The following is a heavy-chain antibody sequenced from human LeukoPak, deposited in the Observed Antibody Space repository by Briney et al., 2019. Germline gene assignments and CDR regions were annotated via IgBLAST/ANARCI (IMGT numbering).Heavy chain of an antibody. CDR3: ATQRRGSVAESGY. Sequence: PGGSLRLSCAVSGITLSNYGMNCVRQAPGKGLKWVAGISGSGGSTYYADSVKGRFTISRDNSKNTLYLQMNSLRAEDTAVYYCATQRRGSVAESGYWGQGTLVTVSS. D-gene: IGHD6-19*01. J-gene: IGHJ4*02. CDR2: ISGSGGST. V-gene: IGHV3-23*01. CDR1: GITLSNYG.